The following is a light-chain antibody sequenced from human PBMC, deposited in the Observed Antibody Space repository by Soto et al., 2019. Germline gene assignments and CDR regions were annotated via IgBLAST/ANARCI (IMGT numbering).Light chain of an antibody. Sequence: QSVLTQPPSASGSPGQSVTSSCIETSSDVGGYNYVSWYQQHPGKAPKLMIYEVSKRPSGVPDRFFGSKSGNTASLNVSGLQAEDEADYFCSSYAASNNLGVFGGETKLTVL. CDR1: SSDVGGYNY. CDR2: EVS. J-gene: IGLJ2*01. CDR3: SSYAASNNLGV. V-gene: IGLV2-8*01.